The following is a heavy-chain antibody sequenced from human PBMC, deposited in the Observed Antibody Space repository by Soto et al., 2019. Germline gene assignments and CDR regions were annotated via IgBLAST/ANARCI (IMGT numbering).Heavy chain of an antibody. D-gene: IGHD3-10*01. CDR2: IRDSGST. J-gene: IGHJ6*03. V-gene: IGHV4-59*01. Sequence: QVQLQESGPGLVRPSETLSLTCTVSGGSISSYYWSWIRQPPGKGLEWIGYIRDSGSTTYNPSLKSRVTISVDTSKKQFSLKVRYVTAADTAVYYCARGLWYGDRDYYMDVWGKGTTVTVSS. CDR3: ARGLWYGDRDYYMDV. CDR1: GGSISSYY.